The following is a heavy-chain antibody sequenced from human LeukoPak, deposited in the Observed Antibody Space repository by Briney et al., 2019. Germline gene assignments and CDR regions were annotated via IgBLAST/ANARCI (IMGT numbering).Heavy chain of an antibody. D-gene: IGHD7-27*01. CDR3: ARVWAWGSGNYFDN. CDR2: IRGDAGST. CDR1: GFTFDAFG. Sequence: RPGGSLRLSCAASGFTFDAFGMTWVRQAPGKGLEWVSAIRGDAGSTGYADSVKGRFTISRDNAKNSLYLQMNSLRVEDTALYYCARVWAWGSGNYFDNWGQGTLVTVSP. J-gene: IGHJ4*02. V-gene: IGHV3-20*04.